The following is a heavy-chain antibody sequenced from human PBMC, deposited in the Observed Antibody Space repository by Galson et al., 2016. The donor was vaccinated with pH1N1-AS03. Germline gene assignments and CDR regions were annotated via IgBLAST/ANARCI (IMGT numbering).Heavy chain of an antibody. CDR2: LNTSGGTT. D-gene: IGHD3-16*01. J-gene: IGHJ4*02. V-gene: IGHV1-46*01. CDR1: GYTFTTYY. CDR3: ARDPGGGTSVFDD. Sequence: SCKASGYTFTTYYMHWVRQAPGQGLEWLGILNTSGGTTTYAQDFDGRVTMTRDTSTSTVYMELSSLRSDDPAVYYCARDPGGGTSVFDDWGQGTLVTVSS.